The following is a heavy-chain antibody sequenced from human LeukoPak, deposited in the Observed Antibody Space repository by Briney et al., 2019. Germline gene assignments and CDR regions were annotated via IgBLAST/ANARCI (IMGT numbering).Heavy chain of an antibody. CDR3: ARSFGDYSYFDY. V-gene: IGHV4-31*03. CDR2: IYYSGSI. CDR1: GGSISSGGYY. Sequence: ASQTLSLTCTVSGGSISSGGYYWRWIRQHPGKGLEWIGYIYYSGSIYYNPSLKSRFTISVDTSKNQFSLKLSSVTAADTAVYYCARSFGDYSYFDYWGQGTLVTVSS. J-gene: IGHJ4*02. D-gene: IGHD4-17*01.